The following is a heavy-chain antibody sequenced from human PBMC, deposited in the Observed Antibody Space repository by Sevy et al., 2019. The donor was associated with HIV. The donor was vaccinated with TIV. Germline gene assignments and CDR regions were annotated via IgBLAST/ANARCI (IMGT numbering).Heavy chain of an antibody. CDR2: IYRGGST. D-gene: IGHD3-3*01. V-gene: IGHV3-53*01. CDR3: ARGRGVFGAVAINWFDP. J-gene: IGHJ5*02. CDR1: GFTVSSSY. Sequence: GGSLRLSCAASGFTVSSSYMTWVRQPPGKGLEWVSVIYRGGSTYYADSVKGRFTISRDNFKNTRYLQMNNLRADDTAVYYCARGRGVFGAVAINWFDPWGQGALVTVSS.